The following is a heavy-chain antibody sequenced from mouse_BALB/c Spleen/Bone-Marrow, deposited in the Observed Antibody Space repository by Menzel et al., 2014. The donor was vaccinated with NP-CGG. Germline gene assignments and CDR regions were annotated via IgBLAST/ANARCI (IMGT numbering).Heavy chain of an antibody. CDR2: IYPGDGDT. CDR3: ARGDYGSSYEGAMDY. Sequence: QVQLQQSGAELARPGASVKLSCKASGYIFTSYWMQWVKQRPGQGLEWIGAIYPGDGDTRYTQKFKGKATLTADKSSSTAYMQLSSLASEDSAVYYCARGDYGSSYEGAMDYWGQGTSVTVSS. J-gene: IGHJ4*01. CDR1: GYIFTSYW. V-gene: IGHV1-87*01. D-gene: IGHD1-1*01.